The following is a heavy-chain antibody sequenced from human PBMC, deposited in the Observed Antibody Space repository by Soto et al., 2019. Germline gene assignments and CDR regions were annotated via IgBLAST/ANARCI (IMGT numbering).Heavy chain of an antibody. D-gene: IGHD5-12*01. V-gene: IGHV4-31*03. CDR2: IYYSGST. CDR3: VRGFGGYSWFDP. J-gene: IGHJ5*02. CDR1: GGSISSGGYY. Sequence: SETLSLTCTVSGGSISSGGYYWSWIRQHPGKGLEWIGYIYYSGSTYYNPSLKSRVTISVGTSKTQFSLKLASVTATDTAVYYCVRGFGGYSWFDPWSQGTLVTVS.